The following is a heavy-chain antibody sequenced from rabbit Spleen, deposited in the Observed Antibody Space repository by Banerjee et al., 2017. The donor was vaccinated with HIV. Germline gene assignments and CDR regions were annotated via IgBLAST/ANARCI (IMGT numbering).Heavy chain of an antibody. CDR2: IAGSSSGFT. J-gene: IGHJ6*01. CDR1: GFSFSSSDY. CDR3: ARDTGTSFSSYGMDL. D-gene: IGHD7-1*01. V-gene: IGHV1S40*01. Sequence: QSLEESGGGLVQPEGSLTLTCKASGFSFSSSDYICWVRQAAGKGLEWISCIAGSSSGFTYSATWATGRFTISKTSSTTVTLQMTSLTVADTATYFCARDTGTSFSSYGMDLWGPGTLVTVS.